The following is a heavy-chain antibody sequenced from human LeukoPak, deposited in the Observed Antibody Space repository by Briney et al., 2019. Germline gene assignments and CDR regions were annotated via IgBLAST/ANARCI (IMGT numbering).Heavy chain of an antibody. V-gene: IGHV3-23*01. J-gene: IGHJ4*02. CDR2: ISGSGGST. Sequence: QTGGSLRLSCAASGSTFSSYAMSWARQAPGKGLEWVSAISGSGGSTYYADSVKGRFTISRDNPKNTLYLQMNSLRAEDTAVYYCAKATDYGDYGYWGQGTLVTVSS. CDR3: AKATDYGDYGY. D-gene: IGHD4-17*01. CDR1: GSTFSSYA.